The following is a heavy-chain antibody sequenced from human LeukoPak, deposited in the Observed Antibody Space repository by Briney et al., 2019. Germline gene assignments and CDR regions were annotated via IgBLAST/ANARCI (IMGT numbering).Heavy chain of an antibody. V-gene: IGHV4-59*01. D-gene: IGHD4-17*01. J-gene: IGHJ4*02. CDR3: ARGSPFCGDPGVVTDY. Sequence: AETLSLTCTVSGGSISRYYWSWIRQSPGKRLEWIGYTYSTGSTNYNPSLTSRVTISVDTSKNQFSLKLSSVTAADTAVYYCARGSPFCGDPGVVTDYWGQGTLVSVSS. CDR1: GGSISRYY. CDR2: TYSTGST.